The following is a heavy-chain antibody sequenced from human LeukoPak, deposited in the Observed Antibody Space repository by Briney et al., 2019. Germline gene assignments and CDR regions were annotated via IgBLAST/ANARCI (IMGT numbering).Heavy chain of an antibody. J-gene: IGHJ2*01. CDR2: IVVDSAYT. CDR1: GLTYSTSA. Sequence: SVKVSCKTSGLTYSTSAVQWVRQARGQRLEWIGWIVVDSAYTNYTQKFQERVTITRDMSTRTAYMELSSLRSEDTAVYYCAASRGLDTIGYSPFDLWGRGTLVTVS. V-gene: IGHV1-58*01. CDR3: AASRGLDTIGYSPFDL. D-gene: IGHD3-22*01.